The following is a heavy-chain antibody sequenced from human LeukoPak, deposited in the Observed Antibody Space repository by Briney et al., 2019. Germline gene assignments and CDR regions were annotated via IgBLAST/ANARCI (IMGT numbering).Heavy chain of an antibody. D-gene: IGHD4-17*01. J-gene: IGHJ4*02. CDR3: ARADTRTPRPERTTVTTPTY. V-gene: IGHV1-2*06. CDR1: GYTFTGYY. Sequence: ASVKVSCKASGYTFTGYYMHWVRQAPGQGLEWMGRINPNSGGTNYAQKFQGRVTMTRDTSISTAYMGLSRLRSDDTAVYYCARADTRTPRPERTTVTTPTYWGQGTLVTVSS. CDR2: INPNSGGT.